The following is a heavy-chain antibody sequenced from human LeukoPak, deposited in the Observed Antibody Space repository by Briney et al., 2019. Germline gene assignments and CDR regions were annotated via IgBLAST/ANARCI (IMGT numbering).Heavy chain of an antibody. CDR3: ASRYRIVVAGYDY. Sequence: SETLSLTCTVSGGSISSSSYYWGWIRQPPGKGLEWIGSIYYSGSTYYNPSLKSRVTISVDTSKNQFSLKLSSVTAADTAVYYCASRYRIVVAGYDYWGQGTLVTVSS. V-gene: IGHV4-39*07. CDR2: IYYSGST. CDR1: GGSISSSSYY. D-gene: IGHD2-15*01. J-gene: IGHJ4*02.